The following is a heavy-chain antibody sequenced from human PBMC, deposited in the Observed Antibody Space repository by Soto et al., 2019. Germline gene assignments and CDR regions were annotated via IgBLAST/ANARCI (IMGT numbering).Heavy chain of an antibody. Sequence: SETLSLTCTVSGASISSYFWTWIRQPAGKGLDWIGRISTSGTTNYNPSLKSRVTMSVDTSKNHFSLNLSSVTAADTAVYYCAREAGPDRWFDPWGQGTLVTVS. D-gene: IGHD6-19*01. CDR2: ISTSGTT. J-gene: IGHJ5*02. CDR3: AREAGPDRWFDP. CDR1: GASISSYF. V-gene: IGHV4-4*07.